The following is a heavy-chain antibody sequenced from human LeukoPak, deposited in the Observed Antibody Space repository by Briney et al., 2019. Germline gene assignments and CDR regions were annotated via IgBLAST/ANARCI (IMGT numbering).Heavy chain of an antibody. CDR2: IKSKSDGGTT. D-gene: IGHD1-26*01. J-gene: IGHJ4*02. V-gene: IGHV3-15*01. CDR3: TTAGSYSGFDY. CDR1: GFTFSNAW. Sequence: GGSLRLPCAASGFTFSNAWMSWVRQAPGKGLEWVGRIKSKSDGGTTDYAAPVKGRFTISRDDSKNTLYLQMNSLKTEDTAVYYCTTAGSYSGFDYWGQGTLVTVSS.